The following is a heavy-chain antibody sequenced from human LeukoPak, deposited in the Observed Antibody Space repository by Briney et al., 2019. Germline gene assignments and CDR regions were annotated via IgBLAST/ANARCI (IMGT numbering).Heavy chain of an antibody. CDR2: INHSGST. D-gene: IGHD3-16*01. V-gene: IGHV4-34*01. CDR1: GGSFSGYY. CDR3: ARGRDMITFGGVLAFDY. J-gene: IGHJ4*02. Sequence: SETLSLTCAVHGGSFSGYYWSWIRQPPGKGLEWIGEINHSGSTNYNPSLKSRVTISVDTSKNQFSLKLSSVTATDTAVYYCARGRDMITFGGVLAFDYWGQGTLVTVSS.